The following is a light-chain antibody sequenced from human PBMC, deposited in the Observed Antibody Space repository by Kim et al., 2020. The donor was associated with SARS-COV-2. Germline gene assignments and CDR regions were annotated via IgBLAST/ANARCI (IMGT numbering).Light chain of an antibody. Sequence: PGQSITISCTGTSSDVGGYNYVSWYQQYPGKAPKLMIYDVSKRPSGVSNRFSGSKSGDSASLTISGLQAEDEADYYCSSYTTTGGVFGGGTQLTVL. CDR1: SSDVGGYNY. J-gene: IGLJ2*01. V-gene: IGLV2-14*04. CDR2: DVS. CDR3: SSYTTTGGV.